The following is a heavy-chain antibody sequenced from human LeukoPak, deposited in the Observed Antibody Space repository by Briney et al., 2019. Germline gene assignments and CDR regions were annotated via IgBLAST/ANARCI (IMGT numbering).Heavy chain of an antibody. CDR2: ISSGSSTI. Sequence: PGGSLRLSCAASGFTFSSYSTNWVRQAPGKGLEWLSYISSGSSTIYYADSAKGRFTISRDNAKNSLYLQMNSLRDEDTAVYYCARSSGWFLDYWGQGSLVTVSS. V-gene: IGHV3-48*02. CDR1: GFTFSSYS. D-gene: IGHD6-19*01. CDR3: ARSSGWFLDY. J-gene: IGHJ4*02.